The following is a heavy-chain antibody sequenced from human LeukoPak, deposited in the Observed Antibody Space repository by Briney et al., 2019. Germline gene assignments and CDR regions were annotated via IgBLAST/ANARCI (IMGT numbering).Heavy chain of an antibody. CDR3: ASGGQSDY. CDR2: ITGANNK. Sequence: PGGSLRLSCAASGFNFSTYEMNWVRQAPGKGLEWVSSITGANNKYYADSVKGRFTISRDNAKNSLYLQMNSLRAGDTAVYYCASGGQSDYWGQGTLVTVSS. J-gene: IGHJ4*02. V-gene: IGHV3-48*03. CDR1: GFNFSTYE.